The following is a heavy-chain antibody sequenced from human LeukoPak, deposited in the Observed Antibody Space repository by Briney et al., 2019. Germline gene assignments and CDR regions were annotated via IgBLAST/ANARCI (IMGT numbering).Heavy chain of an antibody. CDR1: GFTFSSYW. J-gene: IGHJ4*02. CDR2: INSDGSST. D-gene: IGHD4-17*01. CDR3: ARGYGDYHYDY. Sequence: GGSLRLSCAASGFTFSSYWMHWVRQAPGKGLVWVSRINSDGSSTCYADSVKGRFTISRDNAKNTLYLQMNSLRAEDTAVYYCARGYGDYHYDYWGQGTLVTVSS. V-gene: IGHV3-74*01.